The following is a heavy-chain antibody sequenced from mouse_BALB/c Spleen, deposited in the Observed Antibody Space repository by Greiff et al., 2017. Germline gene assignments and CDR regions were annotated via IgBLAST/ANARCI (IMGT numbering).Heavy chain of an antibody. CDR1: GFNIKDTY. CDR3: ARFLSMISAWFAY. J-gene: IGHJ3*01. D-gene: IGHD2-4*01. CDR2: IDPANGNT. V-gene: IGHV14-3*02. Sequence: EVQLQQSGAELVKPGASVKLSCTASGFNIKDTYMHWVKQRPEQGLEWIGRIDPANGNTKYDPKFQGKATITADTSSNTAYLQLSSLTSEDTAVYYCARFLSMISAWFAYWGQGTLVTVSA.